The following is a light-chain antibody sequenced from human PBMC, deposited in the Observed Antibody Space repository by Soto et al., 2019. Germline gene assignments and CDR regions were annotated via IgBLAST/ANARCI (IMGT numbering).Light chain of an antibody. V-gene: IGLV1-44*01. CDR1: NSNIGGNT. CDR3: ATWDDDLNAAV. CDR2: IND. Sequence: QSVLTQPPSASGTPGQRVSISCSGTNSNIGGNTVHWYQHLPGTAPKLLIYINDQRPSGVPGRFSASTSGTSASLAISGLQSDDEADYYCATWDDDLNAAVFGGGTQLTVL. J-gene: IGLJ7*01.